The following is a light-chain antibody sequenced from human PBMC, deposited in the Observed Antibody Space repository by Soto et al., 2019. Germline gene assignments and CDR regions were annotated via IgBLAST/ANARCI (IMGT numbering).Light chain of an antibody. CDR2: DAS. Sequence: DIQMTQSPSTLSASVGDRVTITCRASQSISRWLAWHQQKPGKAPKLLIYDASSLQSGVPSRFSGSGSGTEFTLTISSLQPDDFATYYCQHYNSYSEAFGQGTKV. J-gene: IGKJ1*01. CDR1: QSISRW. V-gene: IGKV1-5*01. CDR3: QHYNSYSEA.